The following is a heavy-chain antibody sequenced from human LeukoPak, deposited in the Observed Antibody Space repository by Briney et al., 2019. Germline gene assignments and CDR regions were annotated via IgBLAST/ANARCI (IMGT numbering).Heavy chain of an antibody. CDR1: GFTFNNYA. CDR2: ISVSGSGI. CDR3: AKGHYAGSPYYFDY. J-gene: IGHJ4*02. V-gene: IGHV3-23*01. D-gene: IGHD1-26*01. Sequence: GGSLRLSCAASGFTFNNYAMNWVRQAPGKGLEWVSVISVSGSGIYYADSVRGRFTISTDNSKTTVFLQMDSLRVEDTAVYYCAKGHYAGSPYYFDYWGQGTLVTVSS.